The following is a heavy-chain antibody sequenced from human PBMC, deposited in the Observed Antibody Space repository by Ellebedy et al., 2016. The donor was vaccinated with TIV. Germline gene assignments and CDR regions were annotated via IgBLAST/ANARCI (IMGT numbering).Heavy chain of an antibody. J-gene: IGHJ4*02. Sequence: GGSLRLSXAASGFTFSSYGMHWVRQAPGKGLEWVAVISYDGSNKYYADSVKGRFTISRDNSKNTLYLQMNSLRAEDTAVYYCASFSLYWGQGTLVTVSS. CDR3: ASFSLY. CDR2: ISYDGSNK. D-gene: IGHD2/OR15-2a*01. V-gene: IGHV3-30*03. CDR1: GFTFSSYG.